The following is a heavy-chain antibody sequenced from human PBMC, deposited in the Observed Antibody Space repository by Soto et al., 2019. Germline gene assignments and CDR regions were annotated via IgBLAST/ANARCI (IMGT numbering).Heavy chain of an antibody. J-gene: IGHJ4*02. D-gene: IGHD2-15*01. CDR1: GESFSGYY. CDR3: ARGGGCSGGDCYFDY. Sequence: QVQLQQWGAGLLKPSETLSLTCAVYGESFSGYYWSWIRQPPGKGLEWIGEINHSGRTNYNPSLKSQVTISVDTYKIQFSLKLSSVTAADTAVYYCARGGGCSGGDCYFDYWGQGTLVTVSS. CDR2: INHSGRT. V-gene: IGHV4-34*01.